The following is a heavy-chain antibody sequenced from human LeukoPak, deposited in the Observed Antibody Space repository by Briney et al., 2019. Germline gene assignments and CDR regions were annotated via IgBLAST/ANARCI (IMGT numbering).Heavy chain of an antibody. V-gene: IGHV3-23*01. Sequence: GGSLRLSCAASGFTFSNYAMSWVRQAPGKGLEWVAAMSESGSSTWYADSVKGRLTISRDNSKNTLFLQMNSLRAEDTAVYYCAKDLYDSSGSRYDYWGQGTLVTVCS. CDR3: AKDLYDSSGSRYDY. D-gene: IGHD3-22*01. J-gene: IGHJ4*02. CDR2: MSESGSST. CDR1: GFTFSNYA.